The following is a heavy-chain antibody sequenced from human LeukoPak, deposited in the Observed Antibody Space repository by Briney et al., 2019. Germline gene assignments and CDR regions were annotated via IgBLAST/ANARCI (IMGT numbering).Heavy chain of an antibody. Sequence: GGSLRLSCAASGFTFSSYWMSWVRQAPGKGLEWVANIKQDGSEKYYVDSVKGRFTISRDNAKNSLYLQMNSLRAGDTAVYYCASWGLYDFWSGYSHYYFDYWGQGTLVTVSS. CDR2: IKQDGSEK. D-gene: IGHD3-3*01. CDR3: ASWGLYDFWSGYSHYYFDY. CDR1: GFTFSSYW. J-gene: IGHJ4*02. V-gene: IGHV3-7*05.